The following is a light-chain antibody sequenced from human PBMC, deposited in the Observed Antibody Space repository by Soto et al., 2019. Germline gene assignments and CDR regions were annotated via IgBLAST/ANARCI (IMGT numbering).Light chain of an antibody. CDR1: QSIASIS. CDR2: GAS. CDR3: HPDSTSAT. Sequence: FTQSPVPLSLFPGARATLSCRARQSIASISLAWYQHKPGPAPRLLIYGASSRSTAIPDRFSGSGAATDFTLTIISREHADFAVLYYRHPDSTSATFGRGTKV. V-gene: IGKV3-20*01. J-gene: IGKJ4*02.